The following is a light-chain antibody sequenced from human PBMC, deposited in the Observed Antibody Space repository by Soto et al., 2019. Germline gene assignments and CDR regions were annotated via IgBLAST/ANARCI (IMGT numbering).Light chain of an antibody. V-gene: IGKV1-39*01. Sequence: DIQMTQSPSSLSASIGDRVTITCRASQNVTSNLNWYQQKFGETPKLLMYAASNLQGGVPSRFSGSGSGTDFTLTISSLQPEDFATYYCQQYYSSPYTFGQGTKLEV. J-gene: IGKJ2*01. CDR2: AAS. CDR3: QQYYSSPYT. CDR1: QNVTSN.